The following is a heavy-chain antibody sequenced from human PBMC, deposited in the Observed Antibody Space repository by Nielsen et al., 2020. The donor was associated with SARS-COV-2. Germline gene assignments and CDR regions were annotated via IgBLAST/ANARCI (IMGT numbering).Heavy chain of an antibody. V-gene: IGHV4-31*03. Sequence: SETLSLTCTVSGGSISSGGYYCSWIRHHPGKGLEWIGYIYFSGRTCYNPSLKSRVTISVDTSKNQFSLSLRSVTAADTAVYYCARESSGYDHYNYGMDVWGQGTTVTVSS. J-gene: IGHJ6*02. CDR2: IYFSGRT. CDR3: ARESSGYDHYNYGMDV. CDR1: GGSISSGGYY. D-gene: IGHD5-12*01.